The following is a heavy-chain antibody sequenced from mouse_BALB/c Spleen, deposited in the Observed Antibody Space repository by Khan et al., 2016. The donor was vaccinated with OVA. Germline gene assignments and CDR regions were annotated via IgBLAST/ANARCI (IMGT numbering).Heavy chain of an antibody. V-gene: IGHV9-3-1*01. Sequence: QIQLVQSGPELKKPGETVKISCKASGYTFTNYGMNWVQQAPGKGLKWMGWINTYTGEPTYADDFKGRFAFSLETSASPAYLQINNLKNEDTAKYFCARMKPYWYFDLWGAGTTVTVSS. CDR1: GYTFTNYG. J-gene: IGHJ1*01. CDR2: INTYTGEP. CDR3: ARMKPYWYFDL.